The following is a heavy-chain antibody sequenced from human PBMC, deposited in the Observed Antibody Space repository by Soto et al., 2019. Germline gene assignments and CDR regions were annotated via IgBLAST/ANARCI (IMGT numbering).Heavy chain of an antibody. V-gene: IGHV4-59*08. CDR2: IYYSGST. J-gene: IGHJ5*02. D-gene: IGHD2-8*01. Sequence: SETLSLTCTVSGGSISSFYWSWIRQPPGKGLEWIGYIYYSGSTNYNPSLRSRVTISVDTSKNQFSLKLSSVTAADTAVYYCARHSGVRFWFEPWGQGTLVTVSS. CDR1: GGSISSFY. CDR3: ARHSGVRFWFEP.